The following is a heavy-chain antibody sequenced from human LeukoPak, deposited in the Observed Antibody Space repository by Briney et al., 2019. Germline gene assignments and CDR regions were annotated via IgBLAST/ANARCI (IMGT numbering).Heavy chain of an antibody. J-gene: IGHJ4*02. V-gene: IGHV3-7*04. D-gene: IGHD5-24*01. CDR3: AGRGDGNLYYFDH. CDR1: GFTFSSYW. Sequence: PGGSLRLSCAASGFTFSSYWMSWVRQAPGKGLEWVANIKQDGGEKYYVDSVKGRFTISRDNAMNSLYLQMNSLRPEDTAVYYCAGRGDGNLYYFDHWGQGTLVTASS. CDR2: IKQDGGEK.